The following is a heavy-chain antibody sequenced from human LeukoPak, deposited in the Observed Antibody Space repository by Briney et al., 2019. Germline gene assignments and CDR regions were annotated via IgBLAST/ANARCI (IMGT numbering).Heavy chain of an antibody. CDR3: TRIDKDDSSGYWVSYFDY. V-gene: IGHV3-49*04. D-gene: IGHD3-22*01. Sequence: GGSLRLSCTASGFTFGDYAMSWVRQAPGKGLEWVGFIRSKAYGGTTEYAASVKGRFTISRDDSKSIAYLQMNSLKTEDTAVYYCTRIDKDDSSGYWVSYFDYWGQGTLVTVSS. J-gene: IGHJ4*02. CDR1: GFTFGDYA. CDR2: IRSKAYGGTT.